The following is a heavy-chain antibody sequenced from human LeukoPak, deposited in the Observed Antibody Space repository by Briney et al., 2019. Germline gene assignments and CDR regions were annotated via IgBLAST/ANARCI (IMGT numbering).Heavy chain of an antibody. CDR3: ARFRAGIRYFDWHYAFDI. CDR1: GFTFSSYW. D-gene: IGHD3-9*01. J-gene: IGHJ3*02. CDR2: INSDGSST. Sequence: GGSLRLSCAASGFTFSSYWMHWVRQAPGKGLVWVSRINSDGSSTSYADSVKGRFTISRDNAKNTLYLQMNSLRAEDTAVYYCARFRAGIRYFDWHYAFDIWGQGTMVTVSS. V-gene: IGHV3-74*01.